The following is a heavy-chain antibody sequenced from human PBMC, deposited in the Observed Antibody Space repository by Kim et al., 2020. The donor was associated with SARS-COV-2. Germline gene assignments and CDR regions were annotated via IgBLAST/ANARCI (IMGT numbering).Heavy chain of an antibody. CDR2: LIGGNGNT. CDR3: ARGGGPGLGY. CDR1: GYTFSNYA. Sequence: ASVKVSCKASGYTFSNYAIHWVRQAPGQRLECMGWLIGGNGNTYYSPKFQGRVTFTRDTSATTAYMELSRLRSEDTAVYYCARGGGPGLGYWGQGTLVTVSS. D-gene: IGHD2-15*01. V-gene: IGHV1-3*01. J-gene: IGHJ4*02.